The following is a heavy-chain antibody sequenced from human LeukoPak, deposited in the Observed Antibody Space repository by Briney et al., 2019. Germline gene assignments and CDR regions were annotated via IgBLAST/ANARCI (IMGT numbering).Heavy chain of an antibody. Sequence: PGGSLRLSCAASGFTFSNYAMSWVRQAPGKGLEWVSVIYSGGSTYYADSVKGRFTISRDNSKNTLYLQMNSLRAEDTAVYYCARGGYGDVDYWGQGTLVTVSS. CDR2: IYSGGST. V-gene: IGHV3-66*01. J-gene: IGHJ4*02. CDR1: GFTFSNYA. D-gene: IGHD4-17*01. CDR3: ARGGYGDVDY.